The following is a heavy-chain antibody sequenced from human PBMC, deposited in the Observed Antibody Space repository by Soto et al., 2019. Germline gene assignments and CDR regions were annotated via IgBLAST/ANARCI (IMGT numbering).Heavy chain of an antibody. V-gene: IGHV3-48*02. CDR3: ARDFGHGYYLDY. CDR1: GFSFINYN. Sequence: PGGSLRLSCVASGFSFINYNISFCRQAPGKGLEWVSYITDSSDTVHYADSVRGRFTISRDNAESSLYLQMNSLRDEDTAVYFCARDFGHGYYLDYWGRGTLVTVSS. D-gene: IGHD3-3*01. CDR2: ITDSSDTV. J-gene: IGHJ4*02.